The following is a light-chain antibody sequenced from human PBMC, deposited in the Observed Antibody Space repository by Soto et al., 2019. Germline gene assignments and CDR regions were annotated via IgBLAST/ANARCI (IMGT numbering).Light chain of an antibody. CDR3: SSYTTSSTYV. V-gene: IGLV2-14*01. CDR2: DVS. CDR1: ISDVGGYDY. Sequence: QSALTQPASVSGSPGQSITISCTGTISDVGGYDYVSWYQQHPGKAPKLMIYDVSNRPSGVSNRFSGSKSGNTASLTTSGLQADDEADYYCSSYTTSSTYVFGTGTKLTVL. J-gene: IGLJ1*01.